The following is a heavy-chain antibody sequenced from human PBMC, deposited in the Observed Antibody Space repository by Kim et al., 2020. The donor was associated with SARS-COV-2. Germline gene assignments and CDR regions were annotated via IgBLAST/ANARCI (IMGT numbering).Heavy chain of an antibody. D-gene: IGHD5-12*01. CDR2: IYTSGST. Sequence: SETLSLTCTVSGGSISSGSYYWSWIRQPAGKGLEWIGRIYTSGSTNYNPSLKSRVTISVDTSKNQFSLKLSSVTAPDTAVYYCARADVDIVATIKRLGPYGMDVWGQGTTVTVSS. CDR1: GGSISSGSYY. V-gene: IGHV4-61*02. J-gene: IGHJ6*02. CDR3: ARADVDIVATIKRLGPYGMDV.